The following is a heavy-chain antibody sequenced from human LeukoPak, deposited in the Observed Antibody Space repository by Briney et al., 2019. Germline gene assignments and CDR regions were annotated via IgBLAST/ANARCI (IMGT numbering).Heavy chain of an antibody. CDR2: INWNGGST. CDR1: GFTFDDYC. Sequence: PGGSLRLSCAASGFTFDDYCMSWVRQAPGKGLEWVSGINWNGGSTGYAHSVKGRVTISRDNAKSSLYLQMSSLRAEDTAVSYCSRQYSYGSPVYCDYWGQGTLVTVSS. V-gene: IGHV3-20*04. CDR3: SRQYSYGSPVYCDY. D-gene: IGHD5-18*01. J-gene: IGHJ4*02.